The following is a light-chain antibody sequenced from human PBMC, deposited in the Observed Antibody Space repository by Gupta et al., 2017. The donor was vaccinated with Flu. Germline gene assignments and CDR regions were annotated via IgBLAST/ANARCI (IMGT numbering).Light chain of an antibody. CDR1: QSISTY. V-gene: IGKV1-39*01. CDR3: QESYSTLRT. J-gene: IGKJ1*01. CDR2: ATS. Sequence: GDRVTITCRASQSISTYLNWYQQKPGKAPKLLIYATSNLQSGVPSRFSGSGSGTDFTLTISSLQPEDFATYYCQESYSTLRTFGQGTNVEIK.